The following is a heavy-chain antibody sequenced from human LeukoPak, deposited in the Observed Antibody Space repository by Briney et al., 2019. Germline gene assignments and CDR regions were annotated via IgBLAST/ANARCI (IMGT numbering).Heavy chain of an antibody. CDR1: GYSFTSYD. J-gene: IGHJ4*02. V-gene: IGHV1-8*01. Sequence: ASVNVSCKASGYSFTSYDINWVRQAAGQGLERMGWMNPNSGNTGYAQKFQGRVTMTRNTSISTAYMELSSLRSEDTAVYYCARALWSGYSASYYFDYWGQGTLVTVSS. CDR3: ARALWSGYSASYYFDY. CDR2: MNPNSGNT. D-gene: IGHD3-3*01.